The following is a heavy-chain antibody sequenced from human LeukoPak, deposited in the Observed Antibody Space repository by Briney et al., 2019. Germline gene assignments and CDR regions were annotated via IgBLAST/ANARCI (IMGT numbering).Heavy chain of an antibody. Sequence: EASVTVSCKASGGTFSSYAISWVRQAPGQGLEWMGRIIPILGIANYAQKFQGRVTITADKSTSTAYMELSSLRSEDTAVYYCATLPDYYYYGMDVWGQGTTVTVSS. CDR2: IIPILGIA. V-gene: IGHV1-69*04. J-gene: IGHJ6*02. CDR3: ATLPDYYYYGMDV. CDR1: GGTFSSYA.